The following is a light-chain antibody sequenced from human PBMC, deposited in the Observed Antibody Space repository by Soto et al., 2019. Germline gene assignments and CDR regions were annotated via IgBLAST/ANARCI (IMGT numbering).Light chain of an antibody. V-gene: IGKV1-5*01. CDR3: QHYDLSLWT. CDR1: QSISRW. J-gene: IGKJ1*01. CDR2: DAS. Sequence: DIQMTPSPSPPSSSVGDRVTITCPASQSISRWLAWYQQKPGQAPKLLVYDASALKSGVPSRFSAGGSGTEFTLTISSLQPDDFATYYCQHYDLSLWTFGQGTKVDIK.